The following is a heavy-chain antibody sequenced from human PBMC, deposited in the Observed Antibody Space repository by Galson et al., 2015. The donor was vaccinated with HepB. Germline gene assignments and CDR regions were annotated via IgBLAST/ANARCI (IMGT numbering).Heavy chain of an antibody. D-gene: IGHD2-21*02. J-gene: IGHJ4*02. CDR2: IYYSGST. CDR3: ATTHVGDNVRLDY. V-gene: IGHV4-39*01. CDR1: GGSISSSSYY. Sequence: SETLSLTCTVSGGSISSSSYYWGWIRQPPGKGLEWIGSIYYSGSTYYNPSLKSRVTISVDTSKNQFSLKLSSVTAADTAVYYCATTHVGDNVRLDYWGQGTLVTVSS.